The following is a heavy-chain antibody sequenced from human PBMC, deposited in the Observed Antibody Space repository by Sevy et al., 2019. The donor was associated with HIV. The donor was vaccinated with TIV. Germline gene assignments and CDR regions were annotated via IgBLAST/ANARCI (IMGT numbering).Heavy chain of an antibody. J-gene: IGHJ4*02. V-gene: IGHV3-23*01. CDR2: LSFGCGEI. CDR3: AREGCTKPHDY. CDR1: GFTFSKYS. D-gene: IGHD2-8*01. Sequence: GGSLRLSCAASGFTFSKYSMSWVRQPPGKGLEWVSTLSFGCGEINYADSVKGRFTISGDNSKGSVYLQMNNLRPEDTAVYYCAREGCTKPHDYWGQGTLLTVSS.